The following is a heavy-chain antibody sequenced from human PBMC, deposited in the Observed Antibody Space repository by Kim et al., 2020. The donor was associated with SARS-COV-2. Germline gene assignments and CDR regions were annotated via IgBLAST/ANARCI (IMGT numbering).Heavy chain of an antibody. D-gene: IGHD3-3*01. CDR1: GYTFTSYD. CDR3: ARVPAAKSMITIFGVVILRGLATFDY. V-gene: IGHV1-8*01. J-gene: IGHJ4*02. Sequence: ASVKVSCKASGYTFTSYDINWVRQATGQGLEWMGWMNPNSGNTGYAQKFQGRVTMTRNTSISTAYMELSSLRSEDTAVYYCARVPAAKSMITIFGVVILRGLATFDYWGQGTLVTVSS. CDR2: MNPNSGNT.